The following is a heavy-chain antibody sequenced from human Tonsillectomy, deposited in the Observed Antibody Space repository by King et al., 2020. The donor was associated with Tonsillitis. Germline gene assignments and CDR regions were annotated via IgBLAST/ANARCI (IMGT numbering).Heavy chain of an antibody. CDR3: ARGDTYYYDSSGYQRGFDY. Sequence: VQLQQWGAGLLKPSETLSLPCAVYGGSFSGYYWSWIRQPPGKGLEWIVEINHSGSTNYNPSLKSRVTISVDTSKNQFSLKLSSVTAADTAVYYCARGDTYYYDSSGYQRGFDYWGQGTLVTVSS. J-gene: IGHJ4*02. V-gene: IGHV4-34*01. CDR2: INHSGST. D-gene: IGHD3-22*01. CDR1: GGSFSGYY.